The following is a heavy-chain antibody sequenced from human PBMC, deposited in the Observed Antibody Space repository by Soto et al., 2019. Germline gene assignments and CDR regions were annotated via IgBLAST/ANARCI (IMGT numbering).Heavy chain of an antibody. Sequence: SETLSLTCDVSSVSITSSNWWTWVRQPPGKGLEWLGKISHSGTVNYNATLRSRVTISVDKPKNQLSLKLMSGTAADTAVYYCARDYDGFDYWGPGSLVTVSS. D-gene: IGHD3-16*01. V-gene: IGHV4-4*02. CDR3: ARDYDGFDY. CDR1: SVSITSSNW. J-gene: IGHJ4*02. CDR2: ISHSGTV.